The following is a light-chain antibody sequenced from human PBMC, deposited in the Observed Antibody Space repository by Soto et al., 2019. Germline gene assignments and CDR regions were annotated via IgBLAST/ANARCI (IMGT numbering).Light chain of an antibody. V-gene: IGKV3-20*01. Sequence: IVLTQSPGTLSLSPGERATLSCRASQSVDSSFLGWYQQKPGQSPRLLIYAASSRATGIPTRFSGSGSGTDFTLSITRLEPEDFAVYYCQQYETSLGLTFGQGTKVDNK. J-gene: IGKJ1*01. CDR2: AAS. CDR1: QSVDSSF. CDR3: QQYETSLGLT.